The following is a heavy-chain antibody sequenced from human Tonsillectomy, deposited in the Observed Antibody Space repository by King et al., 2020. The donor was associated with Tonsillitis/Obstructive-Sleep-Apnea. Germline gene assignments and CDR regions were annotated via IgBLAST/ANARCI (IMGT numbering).Heavy chain of an antibody. CDR2: IYPGDSDT. D-gene: IGHD3-22*01. CDR3: AGCFDSSGYYPYCVDC. CDR1: GNSFTSYW. V-gene: IGHV5-51*03. J-gene: IGHJ4*02. Sequence: VQLVESGAEVKKPGESLKISCKGLGNSFTSYWIGWVRQMPGKGLEWMGIIYPGDSDTRYSPSFPGQVTISADKSISTAYLQWSSLKASDPAMYYCAGCFDSSGYYPYCVDCWGQGTLVTVSS.